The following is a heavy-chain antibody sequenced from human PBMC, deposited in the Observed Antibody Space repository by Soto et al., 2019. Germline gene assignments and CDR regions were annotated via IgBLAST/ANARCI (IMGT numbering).Heavy chain of an antibody. V-gene: IGHV3-48*03. J-gene: IGHJ5*02. CDR3: ARKIKGYCSSTSCYTGWFDP. CDR2: ISSSGSTI. CDR1: GFTFSSYE. D-gene: IGHD2-2*02. Sequence: GGSLRLSCAASGFTFSSYEMNWVRQAPGKGLEWVSYISSSGSTIYYADSVKGRFTISRDNAKNSLYLQMNSLRAEDTAVYYCARKIKGYCSSTSCYTGWFDPWGQGTLVTVSS.